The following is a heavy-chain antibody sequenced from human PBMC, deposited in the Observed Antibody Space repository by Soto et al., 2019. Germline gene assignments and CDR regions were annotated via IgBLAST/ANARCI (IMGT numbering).Heavy chain of an antibody. CDR2: INAGNGNT. V-gene: IGHV1-3*01. CDR3: ARGPSLTGTTWFDY. CDR1: GYTFTSYA. Sequence: QVQLVQSGAEVKKPGASVKVSCKASGYTFTSYAMHWVRQAPGQRLEWMGWINAGNGNTKYSQKFQGRVTITRDTSASTADMELSSLRSEDTAVYYCARGPSLTGTTWFDYWGQGTLVTVSS. J-gene: IGHJ4*02. D-gene: IGHD1-7*01.